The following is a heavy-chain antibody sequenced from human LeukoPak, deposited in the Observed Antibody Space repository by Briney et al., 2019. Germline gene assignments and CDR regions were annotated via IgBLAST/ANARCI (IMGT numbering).Heavy chain of an antibody. CDR1: DGSISSYY. Sequence: PSETLSLTCTVSDGSISSYYWSWIRQPPGKGPEWIGYISYSGSTSYNPSLKSRVTISVDTSKNQFSLNLRSVTAADTAVYYCARDRTSGGSIDDWGQGTLVTVSS. CDR3: ARDRTSGGSIDD. J-gene: IGHJ4*02. CDR2: ISYSGST. D-gene: IGHD2-15*01. V-gene: IGHV4-59*01.